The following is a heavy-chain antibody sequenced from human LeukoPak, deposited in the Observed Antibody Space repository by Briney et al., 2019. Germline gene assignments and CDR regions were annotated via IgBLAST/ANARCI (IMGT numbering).Heavy chain of an antibody. J-gene: IGHJ4*02. Sequence: ASVKVSCKASGYTFTSYGISWVRQAPGQGLEWMGWISGYNENTDYAQKFQGRVTMTTDTSTSTAYMVLRNLRSDDTAVYYCARVGRTIVATMAYWGQGTLVTVSS. CDR2: ISGYNENT. V-gene: IGHV1-18*01. CDR3: ARVGRTIVATMAY. D-gene: IGHD5-12*01. CDR1: GYTFTSYG.